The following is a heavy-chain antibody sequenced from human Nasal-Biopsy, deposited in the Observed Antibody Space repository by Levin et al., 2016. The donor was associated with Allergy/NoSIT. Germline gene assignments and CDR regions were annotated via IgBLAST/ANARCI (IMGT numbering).Heavy chain of an antibody. V-gene: IGHV3-23*01. CDR2: MSGTGIIT. J-gene: IGHJ5*02. CDR3: AREKRVGGGLLRLGEFHA. D-gene: IGHD1-26*01. Sequence: GGSLRLSCQASGFTFSNYAMGWVRQAPGKGLEWVSVMSGTGIITDYADSVRGRLTISRDKSKNTLYLQTSSLRVDDTAVEFCAREKRVGGGLLRLGEFHAWGQGTLVTVSS. CDR1: GFTFSNYA.